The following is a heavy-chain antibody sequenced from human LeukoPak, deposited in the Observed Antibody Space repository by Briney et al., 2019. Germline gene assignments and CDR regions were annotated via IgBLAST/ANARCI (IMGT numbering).Heavy chain of an antibody. D-gene: IGHD2-2*01. J-gene: IGHJ4*02. CDR3: AKDPLVSSQEYFDY. CDR2: IGNSGST. CDR1: GFTFSYYD. Sequence: GSLRLSCATSGFTFSYYDFNWVRQAPVKGLEWVSYIGNSGSTNYADSVKGRFTISRDIAEKSVYLQMNSLRAEDTAVYYCAKDPLVSSQEYFDYWGQGTLVTVSS. V-gene: IGHV3-48*03.